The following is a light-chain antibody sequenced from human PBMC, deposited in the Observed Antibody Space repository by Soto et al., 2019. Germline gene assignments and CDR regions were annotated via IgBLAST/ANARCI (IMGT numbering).Light chain of an antibody. J-gene: IGKJ1*01. CDR2: GAS. Sequence: EIVLTQSPGILSLSPGERATLACRASQSISSDHLAWYQQRPGQSPRLLIYGASSRTTGVPDRFSGSGSGTEFTLTISRLEPEDFAVYYCQQYGSSSWTFGQGTK. V-gene: IGKV3-20*01. CDR3: QQYGSSSWT. CDR1: QSISSDH.